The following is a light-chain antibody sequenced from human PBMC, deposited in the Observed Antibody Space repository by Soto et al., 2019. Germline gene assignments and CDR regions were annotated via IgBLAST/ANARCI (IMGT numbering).Light chain of an antibody. V-gene: IGKV1-9*01. J-gene: IGKJ4*01. CDR1: QVISTS. CDR3: QNYNGAPLT. Sequence: DIQLTQSPSFLSPSIGESVTITCRASQVISTSLAWYQVKPGKAPKLLIYAASTLESGVPSRFSATVSGTEFSLTITSLQPEDFATYYCQNYNGAPLTFGGGTKVDIK. CDR2: AAS.